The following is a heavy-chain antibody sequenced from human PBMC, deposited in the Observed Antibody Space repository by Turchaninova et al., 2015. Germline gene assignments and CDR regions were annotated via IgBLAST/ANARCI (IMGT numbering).Heavy chain of an antibody. D-gene: IGHD6-13*01. V-gene: IGHV1-2*06. J-gene: IGHJ5*02. CDR2: IKPNSGGT. CDR3: ARDPRRIAAAGGNWFDP. Sequence: QVQLVQSGAEVKKPGASVKVSCKASGYTFTGYYMHWVRQAPGQGLEWMGRIKPNSGGTNDAQELTGRVTMTRERSISTAYMELSGLRSDDTAVYYCARDPRRIAAAGGNWFDPWGQGTLVTVSS. CDR1: GYTFTGYY.